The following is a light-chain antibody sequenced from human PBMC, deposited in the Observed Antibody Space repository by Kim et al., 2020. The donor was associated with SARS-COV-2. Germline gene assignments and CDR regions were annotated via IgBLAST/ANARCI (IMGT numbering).Light chain of an antibody. V-gene: IGKV3-15*01. Sequence: EIVMTQSPATLSVSPGDRATLSCRASQSVSNNLAWYQHKPGQPPRLLIYGASTRATGVPARFSGTGSGTDFTLTVSSLQSEDFAVYYCHQYNDWPPGDTFGQGTKLEI. J-gene: IGKJ2*01. CDR2: GAS. CDR1: QSVSNN. CDR3: HQYNDWPPGDT.